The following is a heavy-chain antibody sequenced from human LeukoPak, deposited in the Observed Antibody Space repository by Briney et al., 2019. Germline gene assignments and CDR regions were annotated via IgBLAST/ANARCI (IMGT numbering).Heavy chain of an antibody. Sequence: SETLSLTCTVSGGSISSYYWSWIRQPPGKGLEWVGYIYYSGSTNYNPSLKSRVTISVDTSKNQFSLKLSSVTAADTAVYYCARVELLGSSGWPFDYWGQGTLVTVSS. D-gene: IGHD6-19*01. V-gene: IGHV4-59*01. J-gene: IGHJ4*02. CDR3: ARVELLGSSGWPFDY. CDR1: GGSISSYY. CDR2: IYYSGST.